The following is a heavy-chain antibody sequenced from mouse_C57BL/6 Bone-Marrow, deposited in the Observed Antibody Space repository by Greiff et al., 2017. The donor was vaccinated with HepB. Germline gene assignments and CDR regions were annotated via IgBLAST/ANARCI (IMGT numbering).Heavy chain of an antibody. D-gene: IGHD2-4*01. V-gene: IGHV5-9-1*02. Sequence: EVHLVESGEGLVKPGGSLKLSCAASGFTFSSYAMSWVRQTPEKRLEWVAYISSGGDYIYYADTVKGRFTISRDNARNTLYLQMSSLKSEDTAMYYCTRLRRGDYFDYWGQGTTLTVSS. CDR1: GFTFSSYA. CDR2: ISSGGDYI. J-gene: IGHJ2*01. CDR3: TRLRRGDYFDY.